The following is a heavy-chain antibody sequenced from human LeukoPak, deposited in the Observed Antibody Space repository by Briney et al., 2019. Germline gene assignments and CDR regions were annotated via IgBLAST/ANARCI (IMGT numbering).Heavy chain of an antibody. CDR1: GYTFTGYY. V-gene: IGHV1-2*02. CDR3: ARDLWFGDPPAYGMDV. D-gene: IGHD3-10*01. CDR2: INPNSGGT. Sequence: GASVKVSCKASGYTFTGYYMHWVRQAPGQGLEWMGWINPNSGGTNYAQKFQGRVTMTRDTSISTAYMELSRLRSDDTAVYYCARDLWFGDPPAYGMDVWGQGTTVTVSS. J-gene: IGHJ6*02.